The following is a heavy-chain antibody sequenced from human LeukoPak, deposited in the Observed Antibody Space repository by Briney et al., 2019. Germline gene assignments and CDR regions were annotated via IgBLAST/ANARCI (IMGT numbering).Heavy chain of an antibody. CDR3: ARAQTYYYDSSGYGAFDI. Sequence: SETLSLTCAVYGESFSGYFWSWIRQPPGKGLEWIGEINHSGSTNYNPSLKSRVTISVDTSKNQFSLKLSSVTAADTAVYYCARAQTYYYDSSGYGAFDIWGQGTMVTVSS. V-gene: IGHV4-34*01. CDR2: INHSGST. CDR1: GESFSGYF. D-gene: IGHD3-22*01. J-gene: IGHJ3*02.